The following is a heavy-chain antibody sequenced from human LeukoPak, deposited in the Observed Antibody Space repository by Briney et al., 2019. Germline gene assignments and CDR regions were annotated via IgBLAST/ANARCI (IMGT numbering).Heavy chain of an antibody. CDR1: GGSISSYY. CDR3: ARLEDYYGSGSYRGGIDY. Sequence: PSETLSLTCTASGGSISSYYWSWIRQPPGKGLEWIGYIYYSGSTNYNPSLKSRVTISVDTSKNQFSLKLSSVTAADTAVYYCARLEDYYGSGSYRGGIDYWGQGTLVTVSS. D-gene: IGHD3-10*01. V-gene: IGHV4-59*08. J-gene: IGHJ4*02. CDR2: IYYSGST.